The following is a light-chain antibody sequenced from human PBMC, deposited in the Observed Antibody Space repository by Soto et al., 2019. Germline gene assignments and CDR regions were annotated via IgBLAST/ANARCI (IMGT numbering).Light chain of an antibody. CDR1: SSDVGGYNN. J-gene: IGLJ1*01. CDR2: EVS. CDR3: SSYAGSKNYV. Sequence: QSVLTQPPSASGSPGQSVTISCTGTSSDVGGYNNVSWYQQYPGKAPKLMIYEVSKRPSGVPDRFSGSKSGNTASLTVSGLQAEDEADYYCSSYAGSKNYVFGTGTKLTVL. V-gene: IGLV2-8*01.